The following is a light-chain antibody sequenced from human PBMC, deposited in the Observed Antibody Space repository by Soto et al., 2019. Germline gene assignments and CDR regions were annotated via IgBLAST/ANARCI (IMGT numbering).Light chain of an antibody. V-gene: IGLV1-40*01. CDR1: NSNIGAGYG. CDR3: QSYDSSLSGSV. CDR2: DN. Sequence: QSVLTQPPSVSGAPGQRVTISCTGSNSNIGAGYGVYWYQQLPGTAPKHLIYDNSRPSGVPDRFSGSKSGSSASLAITGLQAEDEADYYCQSYDSSLSGSVFGGGTKLTVL. J-gene: IGLJ2*01.